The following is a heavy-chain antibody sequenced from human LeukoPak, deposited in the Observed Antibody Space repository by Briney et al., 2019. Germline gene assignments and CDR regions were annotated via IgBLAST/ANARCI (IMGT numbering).Heavy chain of an antibody. Sequence: GASVKVSCKASGYTFTSYGISWVRQAPGQGLEWMGWISAYNGNTNYAQKLQGRVTMTTDTSTSTAYMELRSLRSDDTALYYCAKLLVGATLRDAFDIWGQGTMVTVSS. CDR1: GYTFTSYG. D-gene: IGHD1-26*01. V-gene: IGHV1-18*01. CDR2: ISAYNGNT. J-gene: IGHJ3*02. CDR3: AKLLVGATLRDAFDI.